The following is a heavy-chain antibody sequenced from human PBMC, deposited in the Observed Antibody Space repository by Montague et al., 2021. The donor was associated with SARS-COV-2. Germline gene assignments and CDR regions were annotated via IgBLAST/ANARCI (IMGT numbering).Heavy chain of an antibody. CDR3: ARDAYSSRWLRGRERYHSYRLDV. Sequence: SETLSLTCTIHGGSFSGGSFSGFYWNWVRQAPGKGLEWIGEITDXGSTNYKPSLRSRVTISVDKSDNQLSLSLRSVTAADTGVYYCARDAYSSRWLRGRERYHSYRLDVWGQGTTVTVSS. D-gene: IGHD6-13*01. V-gene: IGHV4-34*01. J-gene: IGHJ6*02. CDR2: ITDXGST. CDR1: GGSFSGFY.